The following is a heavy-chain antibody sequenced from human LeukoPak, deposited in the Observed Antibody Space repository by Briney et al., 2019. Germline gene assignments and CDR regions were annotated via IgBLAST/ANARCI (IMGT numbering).Heavy chain of an antibody. J-gene: IGHJ4*02. CDR3: ARHGTGFDY. V-gene: IGHV4-59*08. CDR2: IYYSGST. Sequence: SETLSLTCTVSGGPISNYYWSWIRQPPGKGLEWIGYIYYSGSTNYNPSLKSRVTISVDTSKNQFSLKLSSVTAADTAVYYCARHGTGFDYWGQGTLVTVSS. D-gene: IGHD1-1*01. CDR1: GGPISNYY.